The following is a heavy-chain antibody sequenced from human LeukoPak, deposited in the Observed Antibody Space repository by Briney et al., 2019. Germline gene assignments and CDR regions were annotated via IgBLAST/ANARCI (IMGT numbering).Heavy chain of an antibody. J-gene: IGHJ5*02. CDR3: ARERASSGAWFDP. V-gene: IGHV4-59*01. Sequence: SETLSLTCTVSGGSISSYYWSWLRQPPGRGLEWIGYIYYSGSTNYNPSLKSRLTISIDTSKNQFSLKLSSVTAADTAVYYCARERASSGAWFDPWGQGILVTVSS. D-gene: IGHD2-21*01. CDR2: IYYSGST. CDR1: GGSISSYY.